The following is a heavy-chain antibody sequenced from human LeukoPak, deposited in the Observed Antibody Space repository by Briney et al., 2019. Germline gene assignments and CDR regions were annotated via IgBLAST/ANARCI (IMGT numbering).Heavy chain of an antibody. CDR1: GYTFTSYG. CDR2: ISAYNGNT. CDR3: ASLGYCSSTSCYTNDY. V-gene: IGHV1-18*01. J-gene: IGHJ4*02. Sequence: ASVKVSCKASGYTFTSYGISWVRQAPGQGLGWMGWISAYNGNTNHAQKLQGRVTMTTDTSTSTAYMELRSLRSDDTAVYYCASLGYCSSTSCYTNDYWGQGTLVTVSS. D-gene: IGHD2-2*02.